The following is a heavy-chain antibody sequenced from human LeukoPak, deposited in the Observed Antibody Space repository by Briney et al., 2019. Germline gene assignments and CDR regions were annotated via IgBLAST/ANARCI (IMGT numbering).Heavy chain of an antibody. CDR1: GGSISDYY. CDR3: ARRSGSYHDY. J-gene: IGHJ4*02. Sequence: SETLSLTCTVSGGSISDYYWSWIRKPPGKGLEWIGYIYYSGSTYYNPSLKSRVTISVDTSKNQFSLELSSVTAADTAVYYCARRSGSYHDYWGQGTLVTVSS. CDR2: IYYSGST. V-gene: IGHV4-59*08. D-gene: IGHD1-26*01.